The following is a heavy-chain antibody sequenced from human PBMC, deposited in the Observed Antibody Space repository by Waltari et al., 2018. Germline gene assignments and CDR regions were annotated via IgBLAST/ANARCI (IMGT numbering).Heavy chain of an antibody. Sequence: EVQLAESGGAVVRPGGSLGLTCVASGLKFKDYGMSWVRRVPGKGLEWVSGITWNGGIISYSDSVKGRFTITRDNDKNSLSLQMTSLRVEDTALYYCARYLNWGLPRFDNWGQGTQVTVSS. CDR3: ARYLNWGLPRFDN. D-gene: IGHD3-16*01. CDR1: GLKFKDYG. J-gene: IGHJ4*02. V-gene: IGHV3-20*04. CDR2: ITWNGGII.